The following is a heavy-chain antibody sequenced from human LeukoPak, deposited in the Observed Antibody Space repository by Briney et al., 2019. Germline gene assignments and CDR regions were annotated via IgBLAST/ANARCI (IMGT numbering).Heavy chain of an antibody. CDR1: GGSISSYY. CDR3: ARVGSGTLDY. CDR2: VYYSGST. Sequence: PSETLSLTCTVSGGSISSYYWSWIRQPPGKGLEWIGYVYYSGSTNYNPSLKSRVTISVDTSKNQFSLKLSSVTAADTAVYYCARVGSGTLDYWGQGTLVTVSS. D-gene: IGHD1-26*01. J-gene: IGHJ4*02. V-gene: IGHV4-59*01.